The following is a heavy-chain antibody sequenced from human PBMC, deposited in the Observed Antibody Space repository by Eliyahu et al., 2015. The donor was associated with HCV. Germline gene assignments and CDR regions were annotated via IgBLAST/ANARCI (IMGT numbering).Heavy chain of an antibody. CDR2: IKEEGSEK. D-gene: IGHD4-23*01. J-gene: IGHJ6*02. CDR3: ARAKTSRWTSYGLDV. CDR1: GFTFSSYW. Sequence: EVQLVESGGGLVQPGGSLRLSCAASGFTFSSYWMTWVRQAPGKGLEWVANIKEEGSEKYYVGSVKGRFTISRDNAKNSLYLQVNXLRAEDTAVYYCARAKTSRWTSYGLDVWGQGTTVIVSS. V-gene: IGHV3-7*04.